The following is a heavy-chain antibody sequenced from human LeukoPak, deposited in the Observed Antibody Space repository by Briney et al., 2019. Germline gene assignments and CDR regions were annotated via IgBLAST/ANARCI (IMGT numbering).Heavy chain of an antibody. CDR2: FYYCGNN. D-gene: IGHD6-19*01. V-gene: IGHV4-39*01. J-gene: IGHJ4*02. Sequence: PSETLSLTCTVSGGSISSSSYYWGWIRQPPGKGLEWIGSFYYCGNNYYHPTLSGRLTISVHTSKNQYSLKLSSETAAYTAVYNCASRSIGYSSGWHDYWGQGTLVTVSS. CDR1: GGSISSSSYY. CDR3: ASRSIGYSSGWHDY.